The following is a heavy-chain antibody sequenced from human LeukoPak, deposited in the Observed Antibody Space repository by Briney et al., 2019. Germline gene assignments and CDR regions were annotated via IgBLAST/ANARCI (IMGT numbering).Heavy chain of an antibody. D-gene: IGHD3-10*01. CDR2: INHSGST. CDR1: GGSLRGHY. V-gene: IGHV4-34*01. J-gene: IGHJ6*03. CDR3: ARESDPITGYFYYYMDV. Sequence: PSETLSLTCGVYGGSLRGHYWSWIRQPPGKGLEWVGEINHSGSTNYNPSFWGRVTISVDTSKNQFFLKLNSVTAADTAVYYCARESDPITGYFYYYMDVWGRGTTDTVSS.